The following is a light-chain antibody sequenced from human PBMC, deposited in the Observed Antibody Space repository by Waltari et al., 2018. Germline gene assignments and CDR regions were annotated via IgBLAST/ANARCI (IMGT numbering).Light chain of an antibody. Sequence: EIVLTQSPATLSLSPGERATLSCRASESVSRNLAWYQQKPGQAPRLLSYDASTRATDIPARFSASGSGTDFTLTISSLEPEDFAAYYCHQRSSWPLTFGPGTKVDFK. CDR3: HQRSSWPLT. CDR2: DAS. V-gene: IGKV3-11*01. J-gene: IGKJ3*01. CDR1: ESVSRN.